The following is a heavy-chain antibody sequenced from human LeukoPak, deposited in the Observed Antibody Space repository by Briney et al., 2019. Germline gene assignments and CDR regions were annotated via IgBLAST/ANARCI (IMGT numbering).Heavy chain of an antibody. J-gene: IGHJ6*03. CDR3: AKGYYMDV. CDR2: INTDASST. CDR1: GFTFSSYW. Sequence: GGSLRLSCAASGFTFSSYWMHWVRQAPGKGLVWVSHINTDASSTSYADSVKGRFTISRDNAKNTLYLQMNSLTAGDTAVYYCAKGYYMDVWGKGTTVTVSS. V-gene: IGHV3-74*01.